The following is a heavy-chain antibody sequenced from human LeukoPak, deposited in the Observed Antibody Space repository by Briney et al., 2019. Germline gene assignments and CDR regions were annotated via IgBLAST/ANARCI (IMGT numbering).Heavy chain of an antibody. D-gene: IGHD1-26*01. V-gene: IGHV4-38-2*01. CDR3: ARSMWELIDY. J-gene: IGHJ4*02. CDR2: AYHTGSP. Sequence: PSETLSLTCAVSGYSITSGYYWGWLRQPPGKGLEWIASAYHTGSPYYSPSLRSRVTISVDPSKNQCSLKLSSVTAADTAVYYCARSMWELIDYWGQGTLVTVSS. CDR1: GYSITSGYY.